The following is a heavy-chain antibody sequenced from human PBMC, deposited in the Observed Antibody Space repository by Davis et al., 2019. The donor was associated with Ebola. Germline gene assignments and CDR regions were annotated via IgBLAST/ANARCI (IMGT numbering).Heavy chain of an antibody. Sequence: GESLKISCAASGFTFSSYWMSWVRQAPGKGLEWVANIKQDGSEKYYVDSVKGRFTISRDNAKNSLYLQMNSLRAEDTAVYYCARGSYGGNSGLRYWGQGTLVTVSS. J-gene: IGHJ4*02. D-gene: IGHD4-23*01. CDR2: IKQDGSEK. V-gene: IGHV3-7*03. CDR3: ARGSYGGNSGLRY. CDR1: GFTFSSYW.